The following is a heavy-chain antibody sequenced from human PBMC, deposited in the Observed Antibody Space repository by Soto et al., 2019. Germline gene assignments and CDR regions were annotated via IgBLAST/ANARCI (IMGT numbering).Heavy chain of an antibody. J-gene: IGHJ4*02. Sequence: PGGSLRLSCAASGFTFSSYSMNWVRQAPGKGLEWVSYISSSSSTIYYADSVKGRFTISRDNAKNSLFLQMNNLRAEDTAVYYCAREGGRTFPLYWGQGILVTVSS. V-gene: IGHV3-48*04. CDR1: GFTFSSYS. D-gene: IGHD1-1*01. CDR2: ISSSSSTI. CDR3: AREGGRTFPLY.